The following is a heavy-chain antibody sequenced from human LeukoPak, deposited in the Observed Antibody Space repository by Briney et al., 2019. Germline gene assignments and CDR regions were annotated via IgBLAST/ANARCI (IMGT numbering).Heavy chain of an antibody. D-gene: IGHD5-18*01. CDR3: ARGGYSYGFDY. V-gene: IGHV4-59*01. CDR2: IYYSGST. J-gene: IGHJ4*02. CDR1: GGSISSYY. Sequence: SETLSLTXTVSGGSISSYYWSWIWQPPGKGLEWIGYIYYSGSTNYDPSLKSRVTISVDTSKNQFSLKLSSVTAADTAVYYCARGGYSYGFDYWGQGTLVTVSS.